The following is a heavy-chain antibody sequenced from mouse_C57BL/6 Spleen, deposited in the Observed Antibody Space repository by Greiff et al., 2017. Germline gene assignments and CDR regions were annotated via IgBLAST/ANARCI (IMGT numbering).Heavy chain of an antibody. J-gene: IGHJ2*01. CDR3: ASYYGSLSYFDY. Sequence: EVQLQQSGPGLVKPSQSLSLTCSVTGYSITSGYYWNWIRQFPGNKLEWMGYISYDGSNNYNPSLKNRISITRDTSKNQFFLKLNSVTTEDTATYYCASYYGSLSYFDYWGQGTTLTVSS. CDR1: GYSITSGYY. D-gene: IGHD1-1*01. CDR2: ISYDGSN. V-gene: IGHV3-6*01.